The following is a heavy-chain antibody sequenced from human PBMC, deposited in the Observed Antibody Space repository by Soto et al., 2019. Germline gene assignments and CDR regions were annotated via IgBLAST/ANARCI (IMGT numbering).Heavy chain of an antibody. CDR2: INPNSGGT. J-gene: IGHJ6*02. Sequence: ASVKVSCKASGYTFTGYYMHWVRQAPGQGLEWMGWINPNSGGTNYAQKFQGRVTMTGDTSISTAYMELSRLRSDDTAVYYCAREGVTTIFGVVIIRGMDVWGQGTTVTVSS. CDR3: AREGVTTIFGVVIIRGMDV. CDR1: GYTFTGYY. D-gene: IGHD3-3*01. V-gene: IGHV1-2*02.